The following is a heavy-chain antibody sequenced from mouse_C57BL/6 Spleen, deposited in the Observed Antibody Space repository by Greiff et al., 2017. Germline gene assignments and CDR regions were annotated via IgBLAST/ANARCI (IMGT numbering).Heavy chain of an antibody. D-gene: IGHD3-2*02. CDR1: GYTIKDDY. V-gene: IGHV14-4*01. CDR2: IYPENGDT. Sequence: VQLQQSGAELVRPGASVKLSCTASGYTIKDDYMHWVKQRPEQGLEWIGWIYPENGDTEYASKFQGKATLTADTSSSTAYLQLSRLTSEDTAVYFCTRGRSGSMDYWGQGTSVTVSS. CDR3: TRGRSGSMDY. J-gene: IGHJ4*01.